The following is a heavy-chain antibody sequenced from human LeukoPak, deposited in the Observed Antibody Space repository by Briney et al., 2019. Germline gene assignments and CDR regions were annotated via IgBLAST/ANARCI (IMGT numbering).Heavy chain of an antibody. V-gene: IGHV4-39*07. CDR2: IYYSGNT. CDR1: GGSLSSSSYY. J-gene: IGHJ3*02. Sequence: SETLSLTCSVSGGSLSSSSYYWGWVRQPPGKGLEWVGSIYYSGNTYNNPSLKSRVTVSVDTSKNQLSLQLSSVIEAGTAVDYWARQIGLYDILTGYYKVQAFDIWGQGTMVTVPS. CDR3: ARQIGLYDILTGYYKVQAFDI. D-gene: IGHD3-9*01.